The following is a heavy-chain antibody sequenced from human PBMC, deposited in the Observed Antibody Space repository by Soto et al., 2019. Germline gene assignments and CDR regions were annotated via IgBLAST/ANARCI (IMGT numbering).Heavy chain of an antibody. D-gene: IGHD6-19*01. Sequence: PWETLSLTCSVSGASFTSAVYYCSWIRQLPGKGLEWIGYIQNSVSTIYSPSLKIRATISVDTSKNQFSLRMNAVTAADTAMYYCALSRSGIHEYSGQSKLITVS. V-gene: IGHV4-31*03. CDR3: ALSRSGIHEY. J-gene: IGHJ1*01. CDR2: IQNSVST. CDR1: GASFTSAVYY.